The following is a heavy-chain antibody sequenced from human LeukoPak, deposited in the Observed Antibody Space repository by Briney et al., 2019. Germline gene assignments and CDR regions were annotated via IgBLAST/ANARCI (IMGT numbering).Heavy chain of an antibody. Sequence: SVKVSCKASGGTFSSYAISWVRQAPGQGLEWMGGIIPIFGTANYAQKFQGRVTITADESTSTAYMELSSLRSEGTAVYYRARALDPCGGDCYETHAFDIWGQGTMVTVSS. V-gene: IGHV1-69*01. CDR1: GGTFSSYA. J-gene: IGHJ3*02. D-gene: IGHD2-21*02. CDR3: ARALDPCGGDCYETHAFDI. CDR2: IIPIFGTA.